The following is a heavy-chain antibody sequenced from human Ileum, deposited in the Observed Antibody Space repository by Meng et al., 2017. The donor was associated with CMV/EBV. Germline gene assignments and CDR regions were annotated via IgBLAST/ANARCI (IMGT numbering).Heavy chain of an antibody. D-gene: IGHD1-26*01. CDR2: ISSSGSTI. Sequence: GESLKISCAASGFTFSDYYMSWIRQAPGKGLEWVSYISSSGSTIYYADSVKGRFTISRDNAKNSLYLQMNSLRAEDTAVYYCARDSGSQSFVYYYYGMDVWGQGTTVTVSS. V-gene: IGHV3-11*04. CDR3: ARDSGSQSFVYYYYGMDV. J-gene: IGHJ6*02. CDR1: GFTFSDYY.